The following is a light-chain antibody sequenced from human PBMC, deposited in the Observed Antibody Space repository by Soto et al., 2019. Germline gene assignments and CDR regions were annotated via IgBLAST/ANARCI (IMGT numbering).Light chain of an antibody. J-gene: IGLJ2*01. CDR3: SSYTNSSYTRSSTLVV. V-gene: IGLV2-14*01. CDR1: SSDVGGYNY. CDR2: EVT. Sequence: QSALPQPASVSGSPGQSITISCTGSSSDVGGYNYVSWYQQHPGKAPKLMIYEVTNRTSGVSNRFSGSKSGNTASLTISGLQAEDEADDYCSSYTNSSYTRSSTLVVFGGGTKGTVL.